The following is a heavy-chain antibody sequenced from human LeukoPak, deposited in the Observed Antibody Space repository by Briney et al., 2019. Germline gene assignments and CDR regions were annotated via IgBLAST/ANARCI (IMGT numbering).Heavy chain of an antibody. J-gene: IGHJ5*02. CDR1: GGSISSGDYY. D-gene: IGHD3-3*01. CDR2: IYYSGST. Sequence: PSETLSLTCTVSGGSISSGDYYWSWIRQPPGKGLEWIGYIYYSGSTYYNPSLKSRVTISVDTSKNQFSLKLSSVTAADTAVYYGARTIFGVVSWFDPWGQGTLVTVSS. V-gene: IGHV4-30-4*01. CDR3: ARTIFGVVSWFDP.